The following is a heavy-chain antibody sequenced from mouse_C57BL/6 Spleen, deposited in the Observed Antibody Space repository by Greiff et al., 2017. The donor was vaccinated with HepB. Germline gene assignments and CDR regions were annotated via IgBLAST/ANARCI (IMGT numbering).Heavy chain of an antibody. Sequence: VQLQQSGAELVKPGASVKMSCKASGYTFTSYWITWVKQRPGQGLEWIGDIYPGSGSTNYNEKFKSKATLTVDTSSSTAYMQLSSLTSEDSAVYYCARLLDYSNSWFAYWGQGTLVTVSA. V-gene: IGHV1-55*01. CDR3: ARLLDYSNSWFAY. CDR1: GYTFTSYW. CDR2: IYPGSGST. J-gene: IGHJ3*01. D-gene: IGHD2-5*01.